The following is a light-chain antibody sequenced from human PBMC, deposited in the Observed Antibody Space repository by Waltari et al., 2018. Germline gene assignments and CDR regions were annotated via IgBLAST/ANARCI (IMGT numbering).Light chain of an antibody. Sequence: QSVLTQPPSASGTPGQRVTISCSGSSSNIGSNYVYWFQQRPGTAPQLLTVRNNRRPSGVPDRFSGSKSGTSASLAITGLRSEDEADYYCAAWDDSLSGVVFGGGTKLTVL. CDR2: RNN. V-gene: IGLV1-47*01. CDR1: SSNIGSNY. CDR3: AAWDDSLSGVV. J-gene: IGLJ2*01.